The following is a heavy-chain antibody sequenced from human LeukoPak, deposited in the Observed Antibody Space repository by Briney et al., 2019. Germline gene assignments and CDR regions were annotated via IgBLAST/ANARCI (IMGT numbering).Heavy chain of an antibody. J-gene: IGHJ4*02. Sequence: GGSLRLSCAASGFTFSSYAMSWVRQAPGKGLEWVSAISGSGGSTYYADSAKGRFTISRDNSKNTLYLQMNSLRAEDTAVYYCATTRRDPDLLVYWGQGTLVTVSS. D-gene: IGHD5-24*01. CDR2: ISGSGGST. CDR1: GFTFSSYA. V-gene: IGHV3-23*01. CDR3: ATTRRDPDLLVY.